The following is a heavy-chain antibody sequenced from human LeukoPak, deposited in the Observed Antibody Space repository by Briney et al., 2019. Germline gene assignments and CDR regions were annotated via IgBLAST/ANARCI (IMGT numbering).Heavy chain of an antibody. CDR2: IRNKANSYST. Sequence: PGGSLRLSCAGSGFSFSDHYMDWVRQAPGKGLEWVGRIRNKANSYSTQYAASVRGRFTISGDESDNAVYLQMNSLNTGDTAVYFRARIGRGSYSIEFWGQGTLVTVSS. CDR1: GFSFSDHY. CDR3: ARIGRGSYSIEF. D-gene: IGHD1-26*01. V-gene: IGHV3-72*01. J-gene: IGHJ1*01.